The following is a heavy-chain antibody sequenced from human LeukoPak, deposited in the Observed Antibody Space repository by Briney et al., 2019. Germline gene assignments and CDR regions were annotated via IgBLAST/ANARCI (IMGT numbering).Heavy chain of an antibody. V-gene: IGHV1-46*01. CDR2: INPSGGST. CDR3: ATHGDDYGDYGLPFDY. J-gene: IGHJ4*02. CDR1: GYTFTSYY. Sequence: GASVKVSCKASGYTFTSYYMHWERQAPGQGLEWMGIINPSGGSTSYAQKFQGRVTMTRDTSTSTVYMELSSLRSEDTAVYYCATHGDDYGDYGLPFDYWGQGTLVTVSS. D-gene: IGHD4-17*01.